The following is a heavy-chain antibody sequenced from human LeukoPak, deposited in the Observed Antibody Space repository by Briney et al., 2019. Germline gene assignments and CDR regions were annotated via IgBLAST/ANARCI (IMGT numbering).Heavy chain of an antibody. D-gene: IGHD3-22*01. CDR1: GFTFSSYS. CDR3: ARGGRDSSGYPPSRDAFDI. J-gene: IGHJ3*02. Sequence: PGGSLRLSCAASGFTFSSYSMNWVRQAPGKGLEWVSSVSSSSSYIYYADSVKGRFTISRDNAKNSLYLQMNSLRAEDTAVYYCARGGRDSSGYPPSRDAFDIWGQGTMVTVSS. V-gene: IGHV3-21*01. CDR2: VSSSSSYI.